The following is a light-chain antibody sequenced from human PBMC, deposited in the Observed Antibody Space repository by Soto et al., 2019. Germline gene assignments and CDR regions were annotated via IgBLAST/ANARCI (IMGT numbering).Light chain of an antibody. CDR1: SSDVGGYNY. J-gene: IGLJ3*02. V-gene: IGLV2-14*01. Sequence: QSALTQPASVSGSPGQSITISCTGTSSDVGGYNYVSWYQQHPGKAPQLMIYEVSNRPSGVSNRFSGYKSGNTASLTISGHQAEDEADYYCSSYTSSNTVFGGGIKVTVL. CDR3: SSYTSSNTV. CDR2: EVS.